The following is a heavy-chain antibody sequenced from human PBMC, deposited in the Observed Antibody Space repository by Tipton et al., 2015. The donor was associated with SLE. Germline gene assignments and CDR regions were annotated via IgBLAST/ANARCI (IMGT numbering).Heavy chain of an antibody. CDR3: ARHAGDYAYFDS. V-gene: IGHV4-59*08. D-gene: IGHD4-17*01. J-gene: IGHJ4*02. CDR1: GVSINDYY. CDR2: IYSSGRT. Sequence: TLSLTCSVSGVSINDYYWSWIRQPPGKGLEWIGSIYSSGRTYYNPSLKSRVTISEDTSKQQFSLKLSSLTAADTAVYYCARHAGDYAYFDSWGQGTLVTVSS.